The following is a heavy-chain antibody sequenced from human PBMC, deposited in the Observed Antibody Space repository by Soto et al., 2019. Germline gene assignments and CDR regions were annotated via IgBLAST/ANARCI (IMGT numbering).Heavy chain of an antibody. V-gene: IGHV4-30-4*01. CDR1: GGSISSGDYY. CDR3: ARGRYCLTGRCFPNWFDS. CDR2: IYYSGST. D-gene: IGHD2-15*01. J-gene: IGHJ5*01. Sequence: SETLSLTCTVSGGSISSGDYYWSWIRQPPGKGLEYIGYIYYSGSTYYNPSLKSRLTISTDMSKNQFSLKLNSVTAADTAVYYCARGRYCLTGRCFPNWFDSWGQGTLVTVSS.